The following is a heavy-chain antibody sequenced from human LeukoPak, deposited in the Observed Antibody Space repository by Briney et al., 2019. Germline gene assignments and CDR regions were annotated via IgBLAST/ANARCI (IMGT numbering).Heavy chain of an antibody. CDR2: INPSGGST. CDR1: GYTFTSYY. D-gene: IGHD3-22*01. CDR3: ARGYYDSSGTGTYYYYYMDV. Sequence: ASVKVSCKASGYTFTSYYMHWVRQAPGQGLEWMGIINPSGGSTSYAQKFQGRVTMTRDMSTSTVYMELSSLRSEDTAVYYCARGYYDSSGTGTYYYYYMDVWGKGTTVTVSS. J-gene: IGHJ6*03. V-gene: IGHV1-46*01.